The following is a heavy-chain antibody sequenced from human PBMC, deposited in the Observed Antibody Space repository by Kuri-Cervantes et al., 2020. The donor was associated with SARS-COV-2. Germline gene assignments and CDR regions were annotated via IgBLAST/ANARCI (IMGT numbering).Heavy chain of an antibody. V-gene: IGHV3-64D*09. CDR2: ISSNGGST. D-gene: IGHD2-2*03. CDR1: GFTFSSYA. J-gene: IGHJ4*02. CDR3: VKDNGYCSSTSCFDFDY. Sequence: GGSLRLSCSASGFTFSSYAMHWVRQAPGKGLEYVSAISSNGGSTYYADSVKGRFTISRDNSKNTLYLQMSSLRAEDTAVYYCVKDNGYCSSTSCFDFDYWGQGTLVTVSS.